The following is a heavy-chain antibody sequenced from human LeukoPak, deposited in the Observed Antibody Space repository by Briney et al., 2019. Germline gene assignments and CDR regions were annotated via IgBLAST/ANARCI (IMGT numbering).Heavy chain of an antibody. CDR1: GGSISSYY. V-gene: IGHV4-59*01. CDR3: ARTMVRGVFYGYYYYYMDV. Sequence: SETLSLTCTVSGGSISSYYWSWIRQPPGKGLEWIGYIYYSGSTNYNPSLKSRVTISVDTSKNQFSLKLSSVTAADTAVYYCARTMVRGVFYGYYYYYMDVWGKGTTVTISS. CDR2: IYYSGST. D-gene: IGHD3-10*01. J-gene: IGHJ6*03.